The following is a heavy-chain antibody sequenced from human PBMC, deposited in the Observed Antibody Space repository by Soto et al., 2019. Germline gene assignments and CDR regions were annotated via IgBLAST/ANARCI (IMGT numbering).Heavy chain of an antibody. D-gene: IGHD5-12*01. J-gene: IGHJ3*01. Sequence: EVQVLESGGDLVQPGGSLRLSCAASGFTIRNYAMSWVRQAPGKALEWVSGISGSSDRTHYADSVKGRFTISKDTSSNTLYLQMNSLRVEDTAVYHCEGSWTWGQGTMVTVSS. V-gene: IGHV3-23*01. CDR3: EGSWT. CDR2: ISGSSDRT. CDR1: GFTIRNYA.